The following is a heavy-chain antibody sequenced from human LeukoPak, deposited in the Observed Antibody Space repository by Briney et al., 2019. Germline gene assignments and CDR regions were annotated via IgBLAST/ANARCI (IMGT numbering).Heavy chain of an antibody. J-gene: IGHJ4*02. V-gene: IGHV3-7*01. D-gene: IGHD1-26*01. CDR1: GFTLTSYW. CDR2: IKGDESAR. Sequence: RGSLRLSCAAYGFTLTSYWMAWVRQAPGKGLEWEANIKGDESARQQADSVKGRFTISRDNTRNSLYLQMTNLRGDDTAVYYCARDVVGSLGYWGQGTLVTVSS. CDR3: ARDVVGSLGY.